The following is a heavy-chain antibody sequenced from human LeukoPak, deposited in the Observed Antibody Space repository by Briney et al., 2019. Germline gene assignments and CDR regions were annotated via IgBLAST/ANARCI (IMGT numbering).Heavy chain of an antibody. J-gene: IGHJ4*02. Sequence: GGSLRLSCAAYGFTFSSYGMHWVRQAPGKGLEWVAFIRYDGSNKYYADSVKGRFTISRDNSKNTLYLQMNSLRAEDTAVYYCAKDLRGYYYGSGSRTDNDYWGQGTLVTVSS. V-gene: IGHV3-30*02. CDR2: IRYDGSNK. D-gene: IGHD3-10*01. CDR3: AKDLRGYYYGSGSRTDNDY. CDR1: GFTFSSYG.